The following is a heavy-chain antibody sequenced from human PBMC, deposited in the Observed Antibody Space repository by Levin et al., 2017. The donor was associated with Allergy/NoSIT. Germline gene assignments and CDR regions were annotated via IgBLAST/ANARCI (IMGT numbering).Heavy chain of an antibody. CDR3: VRDGAKGRAGDAFDI. CDR2: IDPRGNP. V-gene: IGHV4-4*07. J-gene: IGHJ3*02. CDR1: GGSINNYF. Sequence: PSETLSLTCTVSGGSINNYFWSWIRQPAGKGLQWIGRIDPRGNPNYNPSLKSRVTMSVDTSENQFSLKLSSVTAADTAVYYCVRDGAKGRAGDAFDIWSQGTMVTVSA. D-gene: IGHD3-10*01.